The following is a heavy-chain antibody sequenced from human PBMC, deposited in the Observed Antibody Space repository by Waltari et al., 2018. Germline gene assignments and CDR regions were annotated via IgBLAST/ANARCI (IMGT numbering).Heavy chain of an antibody. D-gene: IGHD2-15*01. Sequence: QVQLQESGPGLVKPSGTLSLTCAVSGGSISSSNWWSWVRQPPGKGLEWIGEIYHSGRTNYHPSLKCRVAISVDKSKNQFSLKLSSVTAADTAVYYCAKHGLPYYYYYGMDVWGQGTTVTVSS. CDR1: GGSISSSNW. CDR2: IYHSGRT. CDR3: AKHGLPYYYYYGMDV. J-gene: IGHJ6*02. V-gene: IGHV4-4*02.